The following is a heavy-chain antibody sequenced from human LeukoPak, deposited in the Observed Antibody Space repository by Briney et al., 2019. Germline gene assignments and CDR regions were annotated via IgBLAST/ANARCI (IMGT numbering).Heavy chain of an antibody. V-gene: IGHV3-7*01. CDR3: ATGGAPGGRFEY. J-gene: IGHJ4*02. D-gene: IGHD3-16*01. CDR1: GFTFSSYW. Sequence: GGSLRLSCAASGFTFSSYWMMWLRQAPGKGLEWVANIRQDGSEKNYVDSAKGRFTISRDNAKNSLYLQMNSLRVEDTAVYYCATGGAPGGRFEYWGQGALVTVSS. CDR2: IRQDGSEK.